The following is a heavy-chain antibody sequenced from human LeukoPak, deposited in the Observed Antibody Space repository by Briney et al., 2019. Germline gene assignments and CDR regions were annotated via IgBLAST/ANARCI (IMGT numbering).Heavy chain of an antibody. J-gene: IGHJ4*02. V-gene: IGHV3-21*01. CDR2: ISSSSSYI. CDR1: GFTVGSNY. D-gene: IGHD2-2*01. CDR3: ARDAPYIVVVPAAIDY. Sequence: PGGSLRLSCAASGFTVGSNYMNWVRQAPGKGLEWVSSISSSSSYIYYADSVKGRFTISRDNAKNSLYLQMNSLRAEDTAVYYCARDAPYIVVVPAAIDYWGQGTLVTVSS.